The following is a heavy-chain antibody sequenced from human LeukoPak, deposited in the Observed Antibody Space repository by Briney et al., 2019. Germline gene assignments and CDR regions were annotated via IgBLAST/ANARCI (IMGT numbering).Heavy chain of an antibody. J-gene: IGHJ4*02. D-gene: IGHD6-19*01. V-gene: IGHV3-53*01. CDR2: IYSGGST. CDR3: ARVHVGAVAGKNYFDY. Sequence: PGGSLRLSRAASGFTVSSNYMSWVRQAPGKGLECWAFIYSGGSTYCADSVKGRFTISRDNSKNTLYLQMNSLRAEDTAVYYCARVHVGAVAGKNYFDYWGQGTLVTVSS. CDR1: GFTVSSNY.